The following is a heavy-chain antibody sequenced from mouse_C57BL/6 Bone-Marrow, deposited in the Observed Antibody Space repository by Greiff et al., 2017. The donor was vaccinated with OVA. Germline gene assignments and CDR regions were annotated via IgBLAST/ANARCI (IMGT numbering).Heavy chain of an antibody. CDR1: GYTFTSYW. V-gene: IGHV1-59*01. CDR2: IDPSDSYT. D-gene: IGHD1-1*01. J-gene: IGHJ4*01. CDR3: AGNNINYYAMDY. Sequence: QVQLQQPGAELVRPGTSVKLSCKASGYTFTSYWMHWVKQRPGQGLEWIGVIDPSDSYTNYNQKFKGKATLTVDTSSSTASMQLSSLTSEDSAVYYWAGNNINYYAMDYGGKGTSVPVSS.